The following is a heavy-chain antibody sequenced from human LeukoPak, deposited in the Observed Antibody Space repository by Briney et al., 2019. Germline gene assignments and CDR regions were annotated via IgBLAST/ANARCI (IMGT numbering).Heavy chain of an antibody. CDR2: IYSGGST. J-gene: IGHJ6*03. Sequence: GGSLRLSCAASGFSVSSSYMSWVRQAPGKGLEWVSVIYSGGSTYYADSVKGRFTISRDNSKNTLYLQMNSLRAEDTAVYYCASVRFGPSYYMDVWGKGTTVTVSS. V-gene: IGHV3-53*01. CDR1: GFSVSSSY. CDR3: ASVRFGPSYYMDV. D-gene: IGHD3-10*01.